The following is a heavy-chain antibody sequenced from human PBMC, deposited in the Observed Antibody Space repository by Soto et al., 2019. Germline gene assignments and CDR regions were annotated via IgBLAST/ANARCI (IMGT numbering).Heavy chain of an antibody. J-gene: IGHJ5*02. CDR2: ISTFNGNA. Sequence: QVQLVRSGPEVKKPGASVKVSCKTSGYTFSSHGISWVRQAPGLGLECMGWISTFNGNAHYAESLQDRVTMTIDTSTSTAYLELTSLTSDDTGVYFCARLQGYSSGWYTTWGQGTLVTVSS. V-gene: IGHV1-18*04. D-gene: IGHD6-19*01. CDR1: GYTFSSHG. CDR3: ARLQGYSSGWYTT.